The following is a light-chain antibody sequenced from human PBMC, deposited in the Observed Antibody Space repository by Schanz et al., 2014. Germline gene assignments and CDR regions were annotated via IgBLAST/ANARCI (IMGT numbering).Light chain of an antibody. CDR1: QDLNNY. CDR2: DAS. Sequence: DIQMTQSPSSLSASVGDRVTITCQAGQDLNNYLNWYQQKPGKAPKLLIYDASNLQIGVPSRFSGRGSGTDFTFTISSLQPEDVATYYCQQANSFPITFGQGTRLEIK. CDR3: QQANSFPIT. J-gene: IGKJ5*01. V-gene: IGKV1-33*01.